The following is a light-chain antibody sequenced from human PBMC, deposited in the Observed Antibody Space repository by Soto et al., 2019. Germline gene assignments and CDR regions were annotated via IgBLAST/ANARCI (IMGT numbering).Light chain of an antibody. CDR3: QQYKSYWT. V-gene: IGKV1-5*01. CDR2: DAS. Sequence: DIQMTQSPSTLSASVGDRVTITCRASQSISSWLAWYQQKPGKAPKLLIYDASSLESGVPSRFSGGGSGTEFTLTISSLQPDDFAIYYCQQYKSYWTFGQGTKVDIK. CDR1: QSISSW. J-gene: IGKJ1*01.